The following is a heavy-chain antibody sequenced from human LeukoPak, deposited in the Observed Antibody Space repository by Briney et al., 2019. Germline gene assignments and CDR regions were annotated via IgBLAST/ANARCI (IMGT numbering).Heavy chain of an antibody. CDR3: AKCRVSSSGSADY. CDR2: INPSGGST. CDR1: GYTFTSYY. Sequence: GASVKVSCKASGYTFTSYYMHWVRQVPGQGFEWMGKINPSGGSTTYAQKFQGGVTMTRDTSTSTVYMELSSLRSEDTAVYYCAKCRVSSSGSADYWGQGTLVTVSS. J-gene: IGHJ4*02. D-gene: IGHD3-22*01. V-gene: IGHV1-46*01.